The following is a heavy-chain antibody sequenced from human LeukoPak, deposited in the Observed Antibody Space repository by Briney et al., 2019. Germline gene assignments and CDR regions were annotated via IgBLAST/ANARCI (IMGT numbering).Heavy chain of an antibody. J-gene: IGHJ5*02. V-gene: IGHV1-2*02. CDR2: INPNSGGT. Sequence: ASVKVSCKASGYTFTSYDINWVRQAPGQGLEWMGWINPNSGGTNYAQKFQGRVTMTRDTSISTAYMELSRLRSDDTAVYYCARALGYCSGGSCYPHYNWFDPWGQGTLVTVSS. CDR3: ARALGYCSGGSCYPHYNWFDP. D-gene: IGHD2-15*01. CDR1: GYTFTSYD.